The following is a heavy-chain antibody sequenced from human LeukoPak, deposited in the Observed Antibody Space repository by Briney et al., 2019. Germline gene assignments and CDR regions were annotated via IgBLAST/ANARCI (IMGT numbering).Heavy chain of an antibody. CDR1: GGSFSGYD. V-gene: IGHV4-34*01. CDR2: INHSGST. CDR3: ARRTYYYDSSGYYGY. Sequence: SETLSLTCALYGGSFSGYDWSWIRQPPGKGLEWIGEINHSGSTNYNPSLKSRVTISVDTSKNQFSLKLSSVTAADTAVYYCARRTYYYDSSGYYGYWGQGTLVTVSS. J-gene: IGHJ4*02. D-gene: IGHD3-22*01.